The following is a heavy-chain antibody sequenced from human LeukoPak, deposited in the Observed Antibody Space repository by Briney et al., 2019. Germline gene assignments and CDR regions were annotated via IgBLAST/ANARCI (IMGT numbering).Heavy chain of an antibody. J-gene: IGHJ6*02. Sequence: GGSLRLSCAASGFTFSSYGMHWVRQAPGKGLEWVAVISYDGSNKYYADSVKGRFTISRDNSKNTLYLQMNSLRAEDTAVYYCAKESGYSSGWYARYYYYGMDVWGQGTTVTVSS. CDR2: ISYDGSNK. V-gene: IGHV3-30*18. CDR1: GFTFSSYG. D-gene: IGHD6-19*01. CDR3: AKESGYSSGWYARYYYYGMDV.